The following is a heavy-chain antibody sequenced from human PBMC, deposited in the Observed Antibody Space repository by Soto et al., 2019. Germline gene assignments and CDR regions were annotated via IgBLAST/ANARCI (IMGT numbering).Heavy chain of an antibody. CDR1: GGTFNSYA. CDR2: IIPIFRST. CDR3: ARVLHPLYGRGWRSLCWYFEL. D-gene: IGHD6-19*01. Sequence: QVQLVQSGAEVKKPGSSVKVSCKASGGTFNSYALTWVRQAPGHGLEWMGGIIPIFRSTNYAQKFQGRVPNTANRPTITAYMELSRLRSDYTAVYYWARVLHPLYGRGWRSLCWYFELWGRGTLVTVSS. J-gene: IGHJ2*01. V-gene: IGHV1-69*06.